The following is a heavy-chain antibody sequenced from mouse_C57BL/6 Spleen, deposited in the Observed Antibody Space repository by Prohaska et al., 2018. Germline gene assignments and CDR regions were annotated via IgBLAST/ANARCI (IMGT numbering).Heavy chain of an antibody. CDR3: ARTQLRKSYFDY. D-gene: IGHD3-2*02. J-gene: IGHJ2*01. V-gene: IGHV1-76*01. CDR2: IYPGSGNT. Sequence: QGLEWIARIYPGSGNTYYNEKLKGNATLTAEKSSSTAYMQLSSLTSEDSAVYFCARTQLRKSYFDYWGQGTTLTVSS.